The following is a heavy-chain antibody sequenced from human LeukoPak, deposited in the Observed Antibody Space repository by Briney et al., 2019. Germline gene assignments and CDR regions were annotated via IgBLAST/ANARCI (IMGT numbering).Heavy chain of an antibody. V-gene: IGHV4-30-4*01. CDR1: GDSISSGDYY. D-gene: IGHD5-12*01. CDR2: IYYSGST. J-gene: IGHJ4*02. CDR3: ARVGVATTRTDY. Sequence: PSETLSLTCTVSGDSISSGDYYWSWIRQPPGKGLEWIGYIYYSGSTYYNPSLKSRVTISVDTSKNQFSLKLSSVTAADTAVYYCARVGVATTRTDYWGQGTLVTVSS.